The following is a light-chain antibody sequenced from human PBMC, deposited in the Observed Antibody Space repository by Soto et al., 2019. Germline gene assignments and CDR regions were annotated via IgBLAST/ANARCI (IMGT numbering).Light chain of an antibody. Sequence: QSVLTQPPSVSGAPGQRVSISCTGSSTNIGAGSGVHWYQQRPGTAPKLLIVGGTIRPSGVPDRFSGSKSGNTASLTISGLQTEDEADYYCCSYAGSYTFVFGGGTKLTVL. J-gene: IGLJ2*01. CDR3: CSYAGSYTFV. CDR1: STNIGAGSG. V-gene: IGLV1-40*01. CDR2: GGT.